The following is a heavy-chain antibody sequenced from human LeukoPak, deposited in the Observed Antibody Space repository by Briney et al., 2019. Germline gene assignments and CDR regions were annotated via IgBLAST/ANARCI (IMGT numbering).Heavy chain of an antibody. D-gene: IGHD3-22*01. CDR3: ARVANYYDSSGYYVSDGAFDI. CDR2: IIPIFGTA. CDR1: GGTFSSYA. V-gene: IGHV1-69*13. Sequence: SVNVSCKASGGTFSSYAISWVRQAPGQGLEWMGGIIPIFGTANYAQKFQGRVTITADESTSTAYMELSSLRSEDTAVYYCARVANYYDSSGYYVSDGAFDIWGQGTMVTVSS. J-gene: IGHJ3*02.